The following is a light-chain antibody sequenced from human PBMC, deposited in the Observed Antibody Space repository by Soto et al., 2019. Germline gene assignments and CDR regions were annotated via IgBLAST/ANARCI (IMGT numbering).Light chain of an antibody. CDR1: SSNIGSHT. V-gene: IGLV1-44*01. CDR3: AAWDDSLNGPL. Sequence: QSVLTQPPSASGTPGQRITISCSGSSSNIGSHTVNWHQQVPGTAPKLLIYSNNQRPSGLTDRFSGFKSGTSASLAISGLQSEDEADYYCAAWDDSLNGPLFGGGTKLTVL. CDR2: SNN. J-gene: IGLJ2*01.